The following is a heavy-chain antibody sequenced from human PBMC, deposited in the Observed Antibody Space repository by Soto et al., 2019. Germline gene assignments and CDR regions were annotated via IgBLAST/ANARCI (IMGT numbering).Heavy chain of an antibody. CDR3: ARGSHCGGDCYSGYYYYYGMDV. D-gene: IGHD2-21*02. CDR2: MYYSGST. Sequence: SETLSLTCAVSGVSVSSGRNYWNWIRQPPGKGLEWIGYMYYSGSTNYNPSLKSRVTISVDTSKNQFSLKLTSVTAADTAVYYCARGSHCGGDCYSGYYYYYGMDVWGQGTTVTVSS. J-gene: IGHJ6*02. CDR1: GVSVSSGRNY. V-gene: IGHV4-61*01.